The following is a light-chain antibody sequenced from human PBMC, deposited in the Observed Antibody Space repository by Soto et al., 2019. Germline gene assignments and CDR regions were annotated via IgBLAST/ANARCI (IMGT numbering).Light chain of an antibody. CDR1: QSVSSY. Sequence: IVSTQSPATLSLTPGERATLSCRASQSVSSYLAWYQQKPGQAPSLLIYGAFTRATGIPARFSGTGSGTEFTLTISSLQSEDFALYYCPQYNDWPLTFAQGTKVDI. CDR2: GAF. V-gene: IGKV3-15*01. J-gene: IGKJ1*01. CDR3: PQYNDWPLT.